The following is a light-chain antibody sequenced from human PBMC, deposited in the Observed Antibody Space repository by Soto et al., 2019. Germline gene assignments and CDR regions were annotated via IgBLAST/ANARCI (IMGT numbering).Light chain of an antibody. CDR2: DAS. V-gene: IGKV3-11*01. Sequence: EIVLTQSPATLSLSPGERATLSCRASQSVTWYLAWYQQQPGQAPRLLIYDASNRAPGIPPRFSGSGSGTDFTLTISSLEPEDFAVYYCQQRSDWPSTFGGGTRLQIK. CDR3: QQRSDWPST. J-gene: IGKJ4*01. CDR1: QSVTWY.